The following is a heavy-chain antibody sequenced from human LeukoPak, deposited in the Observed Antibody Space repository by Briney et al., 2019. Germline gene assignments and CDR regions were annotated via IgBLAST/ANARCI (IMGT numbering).Heavy chain of an antibody. J-gene: IGHJ4*02. CDR1: GGSISGYY. Sequence: SETLSLTCAVYGGSISGYYWSWIRQPPGKGLEWIGEINHSGSTNYNPSLKSRVTISVDTSKNQFSLKLSSVTAADTAVYYCASTGYSSGWYRFNRFDYWGQGTLVTVSS. CDR3: ASTGYSSGWYRFNRFDY. V-gene: IGHV4-34*01. CDR2: INHSGST. D-gene: IGHD6-19*01.